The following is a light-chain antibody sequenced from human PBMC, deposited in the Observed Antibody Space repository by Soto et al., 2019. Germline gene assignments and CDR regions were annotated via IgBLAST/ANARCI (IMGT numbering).Light chain of an antibody. V-gene: IGKV3-20*01. Sequence: ESVLTQSPDTLSLSPGDRAARCCRASQSIRSERLAWYQQKPGQAPRLVIFDASNRASGMPERFSGSGSGTDFTLTIARLEPEDFAVYYCQEYDGAPITFGLGTRLEIK. CDR1: QSIRSER. CDR3: QEYDGAPIT. CDR2: DAS. J-gene: IGKJ5*01.